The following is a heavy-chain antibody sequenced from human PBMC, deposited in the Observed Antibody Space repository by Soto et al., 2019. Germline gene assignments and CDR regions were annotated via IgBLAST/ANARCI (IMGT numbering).Heavy chain of an antibody. CDR3: ASLRGSYYYDSSGPAPRRYYFDY. CDR2: IYYSGST. D-gene: IGHD3-22*01. V-gene: IGHV4-59*01. J-gene: IGHJ4*02. Sequence: WSWIRQPPGKGLEWIGYIYYSGSTNYNPSLKSRVTISVDTSKNQFSLKLSSVTAADTAVYYCASLRGSYYYDSSGPAPRRYYFDYWGQGTLVTVSS.